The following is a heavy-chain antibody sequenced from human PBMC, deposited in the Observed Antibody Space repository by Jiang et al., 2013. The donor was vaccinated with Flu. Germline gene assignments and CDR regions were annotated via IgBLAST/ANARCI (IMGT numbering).Heavy chain of an antibody. CDR3: ARERRYSGNYFVAFDI. V-gene: IGHV3-11*01. J-gene: IGHJ3*02. D-gene: IGHD1-26*01. Sequence: VQLVESGGGLVKPGGSLRLSCAGSGFTFSDYYMSWVRQAPGKGLEWVSYISSSGSTIYYADSVKGRFTSSRDNAKNSLYLQVNSLRAEDTAVYYCARERRYSGNYFVAFDIWAQGQWSPSLQ. CDR1: GFTFSDYY. CDR2: ISSSGSTI.